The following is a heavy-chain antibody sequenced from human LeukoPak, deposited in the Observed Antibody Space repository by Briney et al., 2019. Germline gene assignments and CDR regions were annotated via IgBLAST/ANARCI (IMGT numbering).Heavy chain of an antibody. CDR2: IIPLFRTS. D-gene: IGHD2-2*01. J-gene: IGHJ4*02. Sequence: GASVKVSCKASGGTFSSYAISWVRQAPGQGLEWMGGIIPLFRTSNHAQKFQGRVTLTADESTTTAYMELSSLTSEDTAVYYCAIVLRERPMPPRGDNWGQGTLVIVSS. CDR3: AIVLRERPMPPRGDN. V-gene: IGHV1-69*01. CDR1: GGTFSSYA.